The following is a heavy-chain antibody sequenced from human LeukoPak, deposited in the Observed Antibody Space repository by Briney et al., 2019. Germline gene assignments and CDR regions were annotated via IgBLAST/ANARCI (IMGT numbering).Heavy chain of an antibody. V-gene: IGHV3-33*06. Sequence: GGPLRLSCAASGFTFSSYGMHWVRQAPGKGLEWVAVIWYDGSNKYYADSVKGRFTISRDNSKNTLYLQMNSLRAEDTAVYYCAKEVRYYYDSSGYYFDYWGQGTLVTVSS. CDR1: GFTFSSYG. D-gene: IGHD3-22*01. CDR3: AKEVRYYYDSSGYYFDY. J-gene: IGHJ4*02. CDR2: IWYDGSNK.